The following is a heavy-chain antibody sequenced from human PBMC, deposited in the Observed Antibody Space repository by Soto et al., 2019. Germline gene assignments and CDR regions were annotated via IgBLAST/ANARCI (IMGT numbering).Heavy chain of an antibody. V-gene: IGHV3-7*01. Sequence: PGGSLRLSCAASGFTFSGHYMSWVRQAPGKGLEWVANIQKDGSDKYYVDSVKGRFTISRDNARNTLYLQMNSLRVEDTAVYYCARGYGSGDYWGQGTLVTVSS. J-gene: IGHJ4*02. D-gene: IGHD3-10*01. CDR2: IQKDGSDK. CDR1: GFTFSGHY. CDR3: ARGYGSGDY.